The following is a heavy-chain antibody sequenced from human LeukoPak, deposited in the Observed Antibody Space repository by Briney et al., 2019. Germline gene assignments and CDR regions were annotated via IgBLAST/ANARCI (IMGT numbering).Heavy chain of an antibody. V-gene: IGHV4-59*11. CDR1: GASISSHY. Sequence: SETLSLTCTVSGASISSHYWGWIRQPPGKGLEWIGYIFKSGITNYNPSLKSRVTISIDTSKNKFSLKLTSVTAADTAVYYCARVPGPDWFDPWGQGTLVTVTS. CDR2: IFKSGIT. CDR3: ARVPGPDWFDP. J-gene: IGHJ5*02.